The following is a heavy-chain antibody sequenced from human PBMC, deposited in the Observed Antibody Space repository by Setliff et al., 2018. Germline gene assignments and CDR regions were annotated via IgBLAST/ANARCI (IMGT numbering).Heavy chain of an antibody. J-gene: IGHJ6*03. CDR2: ISSSSFYT. CDR3: ARSTYEFKEDYYYYMDV. Sequence: GGSLRLSCAASGFTFSDYYMMWIRQAQGRGLEWVSYISSSSFYTNYADSVKGRFTISRDNAKNSLYLQMNSLRAEDTAVYYRARSTYEFKEDYYYYMDVWGKGTTVTVSS. D-gene: IGHD2-21*01. V-gene: IGHV3-11*03. CDR1: GFTFSDYY.